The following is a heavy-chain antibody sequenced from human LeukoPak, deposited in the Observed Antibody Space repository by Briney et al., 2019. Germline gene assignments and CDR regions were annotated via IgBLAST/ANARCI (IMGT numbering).Heavy chain of an antibody. Sequence: PSETLSLTCTVSGYSISSGYYWGWIRQPPGKGLEWIGSIYHSGSTYYNPSLKSRVTISVDTSRNQFSLKLSSVTAADTAVYYCARHIAAAGRFDYWGQGTLVTVSS. J-gene: IGHJ4*02. CDR2: IYHSGST. D-gene: IGHD6-13*01. CDR3: ARHIAAAGRFDY. V-gene: IGHV4-38-2*02. CDR1: GYSISSGYY.